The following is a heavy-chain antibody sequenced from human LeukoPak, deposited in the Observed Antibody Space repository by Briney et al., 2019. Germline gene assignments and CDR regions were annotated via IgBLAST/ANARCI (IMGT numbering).Heavy chain of an antibody. CDR1: GFSFSNYG. CDR2: ISTDGRDK. V-gene: IGHV3-30*04. J-gene: IGHJ4*02. CDR3: ARDSAAAAVYYFDY. D-gene: IGHD6-13*01. Sequence: PGGSLRLSCAASGFSFSNYGMHWVRQTPGEGLVWVSVISTDGRDKHYADSVKGRFSISRDNSKSTLYLQMNSLRAEDTAVYYCARDSAAAAVYYFDYWGQGTLVTVSS.